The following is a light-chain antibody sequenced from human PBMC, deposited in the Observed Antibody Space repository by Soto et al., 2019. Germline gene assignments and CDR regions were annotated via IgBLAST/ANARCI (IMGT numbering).Light chain of an antibody. CDR3: QQRSNCPVS. CDR2: DAS. CDR1: QSIGHF. Sequence: DIMVTQSPATLSLSPGESATLSCRASQSIGHFLVWYQQKPGQAPRLLISDASKRATGIPARFSGIGSGTDFTLTINSLQPEDSAIYYCQQRSNCPVSFGGGTKVEIK. V-gene: IGKV3-11*01. J-gene: IGKJ4*01.